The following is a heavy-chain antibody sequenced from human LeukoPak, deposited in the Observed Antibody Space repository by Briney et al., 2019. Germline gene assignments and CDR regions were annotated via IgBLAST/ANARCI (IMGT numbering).Heavy chain of an antibody. V-gene: IGHV1-18*01. CDR2: ISAYNGNT. Sequence: ASVKVSCKASGYTFTSYGISWVRQAPGQGLEWMGWISAYNGNTNYAQKLQGRVTMTTDTSTSTAYMELRSLRSDDTAVYYCAREIVVVPAAGARAFDIWGQGTMVTVSS. J-gene: IGHJ3*02. D-gene: IGHD2-2*01. CDR3: AREIVVVPAAGARAFDI. CDR1: GYTFTSYG.